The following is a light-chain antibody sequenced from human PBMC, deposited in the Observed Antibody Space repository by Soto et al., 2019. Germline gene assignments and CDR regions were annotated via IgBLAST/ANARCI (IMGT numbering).Light chain of an antibody. V-gene: IGLV1-44*01. CDR3: AAWDGSLNVVL. J-gene: IGLJ3*02. CDR1: SSNIGTNT. Sequence: QSVLTQPPSASGTPGQRVTISCSGSSSNIGTNTVNWYQQFPRSAPKLLMYSSNQRPSGVPDRFSGSKSGTSASLAIRGLQSEDEADYYCAAWDGSLNVVLFGGGTKLTVL. CDR2: SSN.